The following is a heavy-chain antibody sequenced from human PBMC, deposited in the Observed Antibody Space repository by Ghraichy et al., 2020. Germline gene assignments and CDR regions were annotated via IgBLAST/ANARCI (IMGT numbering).Heavy chain of an antibody. D-gene: IGHD3-3*01. Sequence: GESLNISCAASGFTFSNYWMHWVRQAPGKGLVWVSRIKGDGSRTSYADSVEGRFTISRDNAENTVYLQMNSLRAEDTAVYYCSRDPLAQHLENDYYGLDVWGQGTTVTVSS. CDR2: IKGDGSRT. CDR3: SRDPLAQHLENDYYGLDV. J-gene: IGHJ6*02. CDR1: GFTFSNYW. V-gene: IGHV3-74*01.